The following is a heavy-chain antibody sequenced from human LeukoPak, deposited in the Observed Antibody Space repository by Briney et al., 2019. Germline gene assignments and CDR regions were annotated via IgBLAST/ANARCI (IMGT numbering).Heavy chain of an antibody. CDR3: ARRLLDYYDSSGYTPIDY. J-gene: IGHJ4*02. Sequence: SETLSLTCTVSGGSISSSSYYWGWIRQPPGKGLEWIGSIYYSGSTYYNPSLKSRVTISVDTSKNQSSLKLSSVTAADTAVYYCARRLLDYYDSSGYTPIDYWGQGTLVTVSS. V-gene: IGHV4-39*01. CDR1: GGSISSSSYY. CDR2: IYYSGST. D-gene: IGHD3-22*01.